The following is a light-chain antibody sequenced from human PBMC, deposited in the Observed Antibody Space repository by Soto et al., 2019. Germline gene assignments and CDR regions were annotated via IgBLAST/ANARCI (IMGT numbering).Light chain of an antibody. CDR3: QQYGSSPLT. CDR1: QSVSSSY. CDR2: GAS. J-gene: IGKJ4*01. V-gene: IGKV3-20*01. Sequence: EIVLTQSPGTLSLSPGERATLSCRASQSVSSSYLAWYQQKPGQAPRLLIYGASSRATCILDRFRGSGSGTDFTLTISRLEPEDFAVYYCQQYGSSPLTFGGGTKVEIK.